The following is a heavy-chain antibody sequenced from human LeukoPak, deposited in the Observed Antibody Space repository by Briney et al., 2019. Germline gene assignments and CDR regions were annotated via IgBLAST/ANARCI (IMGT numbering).Heavy chain of an antibody. V-gene: IGHV4-39*01. CDR1: GGSISSSSYY. CDR2: IYYSGST. CDR3: ALLGYCSSTSCFRPTFYFDY. Sequence: PSETLSLTCTVSGGSISSSSYYWGWIRQPPGKGLEWIGSIYYSGSTYYNPSLKSRVTISVDTSKNQFSLKLSSVTASDTAVYYCALLGYCSSTSCFRPTFYFDYWGQGTLVTVSS. D-gene: IGHD2-2*01. J-gene: IGHJ4*02.